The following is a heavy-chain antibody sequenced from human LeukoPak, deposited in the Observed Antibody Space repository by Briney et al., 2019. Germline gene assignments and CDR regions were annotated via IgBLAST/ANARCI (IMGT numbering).Heavy chain of an antibody. CDR3: AKEGWPYAFDI. Sequence: GRSLRLSCAASGXTFSSYGMHWVRQAPGKGLEWVAVISYDGSNKYYADSVKGRFTISRDNSKNTLYLQMNSLRAEDTAVYYCAKEGWPYAFDIWGQGTMVTVSS. J-gene: IGHJ3*02. CDR2: ISYDGSNK. D-gene: IGHD6-19*01. CDR1: GXTFSSYG. V-gene: IGHV3-30*18.